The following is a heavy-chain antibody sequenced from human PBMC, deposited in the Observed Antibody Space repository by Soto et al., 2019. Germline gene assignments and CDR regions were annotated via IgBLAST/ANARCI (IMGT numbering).Heavy chain of an antibody. CDR2: INHSGST. CDR1: GGSFSGYY. V-gene: IGHV4-34*01. Sequence: SETLSLTCAVYGGSFSGYYWSWIRQPPGKGLERIGEINHSGSTNYNPSLKSRVTISVDTSKNQFSLKLSSVTAADTAVYCCARGRRAIFGVSYYYYGMDVWGQGTTVTVSS. D-gene: IGHD3-3*01. CDR3: ARGRRAIFGVSYYYYGMDV. J-gene: IGHJ6*02.